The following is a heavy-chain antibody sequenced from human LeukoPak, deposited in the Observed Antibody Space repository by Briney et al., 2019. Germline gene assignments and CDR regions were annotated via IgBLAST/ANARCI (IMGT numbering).Heavy chain of an antibody. CDR3: ARDPHFWSGYYTGDNWFDP. D-gene: IGHD3-3*02. CDR2: INPSGGST. Sequence: ASVKVSCKASGYTFTSYHIQWVRQAPGQGLEWMGIINPSGGSTSYAQKFQGRVTMTEDTSTDTAYMELSSLRSEDTAVYYCARDPHFWSGYYTGDNWFDPWGQGTLVTVSS. J-gene: IGHJ5*02. V-gene: IGHV1-46*01. CDR1: GYTFTSYH.